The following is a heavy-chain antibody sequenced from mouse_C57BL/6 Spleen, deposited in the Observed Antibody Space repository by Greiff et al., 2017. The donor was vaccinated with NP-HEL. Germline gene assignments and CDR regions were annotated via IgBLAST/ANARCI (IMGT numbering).Heavy chain of an antibody. J-gene: IGHJ4*01. CDR1: GFNIKDYY. CDR3: TKGSSYGYYAMDY. CDR2: IDPEDGDT. D-gene: IGHD1-1*01. V-gene: IGHV14-1*01. Sequence: DVQLQESGAELVRPGASVKLSCTASGFNIKDYYMHWVKQRPEQGLEWIGRIDPEDGDTEYAPKFQGKATMTADTSSNTAYLQLSSLTSEDTAVYYCTKGSSYGYYAMDYWGQGTSVTVSS.